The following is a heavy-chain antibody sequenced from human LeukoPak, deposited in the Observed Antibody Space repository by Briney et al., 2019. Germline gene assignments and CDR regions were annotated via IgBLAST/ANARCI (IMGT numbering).Heavy chain of an antibody. Sequence: PSETLSLTCTVSGGSISSNSYYWGWIRQPPGKGLEWIGSIYYSGSTYYNPSLKSRVTISVDTSKNQFSLKLSSVTAADTAVYYCARHVVVPAAMEDWFDPWGQGTLVTVSS. CDR2: IYYSGST. V-gene: IGHV4-39*01. CDR3: ARHVVVPAAMEDWFDP. D-gene: IGHD2-2*01. J-gene: IGHJ5*02. CDR1: GGSISSNSYY.